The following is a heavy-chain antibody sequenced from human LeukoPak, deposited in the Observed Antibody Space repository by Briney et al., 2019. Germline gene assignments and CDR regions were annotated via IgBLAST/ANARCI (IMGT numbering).Heavy chain of an antibody. CDR2: ISGSGGST. J-gene: IGHJ5*02. CDR3: AKDHYDSSGYYDWFDP. V-gene: IGHV3-23*01. Sequence: GGSLRLSCAASGFTFSSYSMNWVRQAPGKGLEWVSAISGSGGSTYYADSVKGRFTISRDNSKNTLYLQMNSLRAEDTAVYYCAKDHYDSSGYYDWFDPWGQGTLVTVSS. CDR1: GFTFSSYS. D-gene: IGHD3-22*01.